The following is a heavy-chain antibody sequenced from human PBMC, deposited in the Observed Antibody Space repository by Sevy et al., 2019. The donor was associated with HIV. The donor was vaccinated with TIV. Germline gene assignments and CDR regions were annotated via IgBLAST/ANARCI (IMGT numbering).Heavy chain of an antibody. CDR1: GFTFSSYW. V-gene: IGHV3-74*01. J-gene: IGHJ5*02. D-gene: IGHD1-26*01. Sequence: GGSLRLSCAASGFTFSSYWMHWVRQVPGKGLVWVSRIKRDGSSTSYADSVKGRFTISRDNAKNTLYLQMNSLRAEDTAVYYCAGDRSGSYHVSDNWFDPWGQGTLVTVSS. CDR3: AGDRSGSYHVSDNWFDP. CDR2: IKRDGSST.